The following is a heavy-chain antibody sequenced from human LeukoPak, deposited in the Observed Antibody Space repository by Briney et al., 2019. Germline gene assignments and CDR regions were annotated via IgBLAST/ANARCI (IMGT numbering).Heavy chain of an antibody. J-gene: IGHJ5*02. CDR1: GGSTRGYY. V-gene: IGHV4-59*08. CDR3: ARALLGVADWFDP. Sequence: PSETLSLTCTVSGGSTRGYYWSWIRQPPGKGLEWIGYIYYSGSTNYNPSLESRVTISVDTSERQFSLKLSSVTAADTAVYYCARALLGVADWFDPWGQGTLVTVSS. D-gene: IGHD6-19*01. CDR2: IYYSGST.